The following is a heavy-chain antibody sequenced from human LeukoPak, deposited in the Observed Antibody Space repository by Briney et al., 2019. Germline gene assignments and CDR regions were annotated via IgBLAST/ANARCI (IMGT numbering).Heavy chain of an antibody. J-gene: IGHJ4*02. V-gene: IGHV1-18*01. CDR3: ARDPDSALAPRLPGY. Sequence: GASVKASCKASGYTFTIYGISWVRQAPGKGLEWMGWISDYNGNTNYAKKLQGRVTMTTDTSTSIAYMDLRSLRSDDTAVYYWARDPDSALAPRLPGYSGQGTLVTVSS. CDR1: GYTFTIYG. CDR2: ISDYNGNT.